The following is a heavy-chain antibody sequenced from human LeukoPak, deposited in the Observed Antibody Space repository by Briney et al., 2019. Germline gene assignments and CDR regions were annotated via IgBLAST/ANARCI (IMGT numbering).Heavy chain of an antibody. D-gene: IGHD3-10*01. CDR1: GGSISGYY. CDR3: ARHVFYGSGSYYMFAHFDY. CDR2: TTYGGST. Sequence: PSEILSLTCTVPGGSISGYYWTWIPQPPGKGLEWIGFTTYGGSTDYNPSLNSPVTISVETSKGEFSLCRSSVTAAHTAVYYCARHVFYGSGSYYMFAHFDYWGQGTLVTVSS. J-gene: IGHJ4*02. V-gene: IGHV4-59*08.